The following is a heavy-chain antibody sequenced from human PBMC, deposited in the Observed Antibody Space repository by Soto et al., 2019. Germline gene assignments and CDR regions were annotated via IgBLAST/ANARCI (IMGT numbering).Heavy chain of an antibody. Sequence: QVQLVQSGAEVKKPGSSVKVSCKASRGTFSSYAISWVRQAPGQGLEWMGGIIPIFGTANYAQKFQGRVTITTDESTSTAYMELSSLRSEGTAVYYCARGRNWKFRDRMTRTIGWFDPWGQGTLVTVSS. CDR3: ARGRNWKFRDRMTRTIGWFDP. CDR2: IIPIFGTA. V-gene: IGHV1-69*01. D-gene: IGHD1-20*01. CDR1: RGTFSSYA. J-gene: IGHJ5*02.